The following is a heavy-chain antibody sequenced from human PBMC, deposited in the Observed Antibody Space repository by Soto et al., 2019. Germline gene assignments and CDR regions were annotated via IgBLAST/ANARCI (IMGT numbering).Heavy chain of an antibody. D-gene: IGHD6-25*01. J-gene: IGHJ4*02. V-gene: IGHV3-23*01. CDR3: AKPHTGISSDNDY. CDR2: ISGSGGNT. CDR1: GFTFSNYA. Sequence: EVQLLESGGGLVQPGGSLRLSCAASGFTFSNYAMNWVRQAAGKGLEWVSTISGSGGNTYYADSVKGRFTISRDNSKNTLFLQMNSLRAEDSALDYCAKPHTGISSDNDYWGRGTLVTVSS.